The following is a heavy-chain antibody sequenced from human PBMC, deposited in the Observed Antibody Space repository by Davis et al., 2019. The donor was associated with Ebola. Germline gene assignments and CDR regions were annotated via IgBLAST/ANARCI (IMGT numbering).Heavy chain of an antibody. J-gene: IGHJ6*02. D-gene: IGHD4-11*01. V-gene: IGHV5-51*01. CDR1: GYSFTSYW. CDR2: IYPGDSDT. Sequence: PGGSLRLSCKGSGYSFTSYWIAWVRQMPGKGLEWMGIIYPGDSDTRYSPSFQGQVTISADKSISTAYLQWSSLKASDTAMYYCARGSTVTRPYYYYGMDVWGQGTTVTVSS. CDR3: ARGSTVTRPYYYYGMDV.